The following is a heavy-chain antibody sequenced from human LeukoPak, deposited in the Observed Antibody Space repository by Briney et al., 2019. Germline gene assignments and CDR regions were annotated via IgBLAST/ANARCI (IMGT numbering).Heavy chain of an antibody. D-gene: IGHD6-13*01. CDR3: ARDSSSWYRYFDL. CDR2: IFYSGST. CDR1: GGSVSSHY. V-gene: IGHV4-59*02. Sequence: SETLSLTCTVSGGSVSSHYWSWIRQPPGKGLEWIGYIFYSGSTYYNPSLKSRVTISVDSSKNQVSVKLSSVTAADTAVYYCARDSSSWYRYFDLWGRGTLVTVSS. J-gene: IGHJ2*01.